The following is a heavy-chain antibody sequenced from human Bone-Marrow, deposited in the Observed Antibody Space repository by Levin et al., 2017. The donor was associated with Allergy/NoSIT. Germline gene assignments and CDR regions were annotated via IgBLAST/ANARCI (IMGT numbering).Heavy chain of an antibody. CDR2: ISYDGSNK. D-gene: IGHD4-17*01. J-gene: IGHJ4*02. CDR1: GFTFSSYG. Sequence: GESLKISCAASGFTFSSYGMHWVRQAPGKGLEWVAVISYDGSNKYYADSVKGRFTISRDNSKNTLYLQMNSLRAEDTAVYYCAKYFVGDYYFDYWGQGTLVTVSS. V-gene: IGHV3-30*18. CDR3: AKYFVGDYYFDY.